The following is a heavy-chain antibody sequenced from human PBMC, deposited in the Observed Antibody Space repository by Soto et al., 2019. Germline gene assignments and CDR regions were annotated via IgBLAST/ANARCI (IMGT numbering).Heavy chain of an antibody. Sequence: SDTLSITCTVSGGSISSSSYYWGWIRQPPGKGPEWIGSIYYSGSTYYNPSLKSRVTISVDTSKNQFSLKLSSVTAADTAVYYCARRYYGSGSYRYYYYGMDVWGQGTTVTVSS. CDR2: IYYSGST. CDR3: ARRYYGSGSYRYYYYGMDV. CDR1: GGSISSSSYY. D-gene: IGHD3-10*01. J-gene: IGHJ6*02. V-gene: IGHV4-39*01.